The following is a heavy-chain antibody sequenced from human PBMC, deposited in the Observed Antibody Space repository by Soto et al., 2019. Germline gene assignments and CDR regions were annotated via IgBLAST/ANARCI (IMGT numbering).Heavy chain of an antibody. CDR2: ISSSSSYI. V-gene: IGHV3-21*01. CDR3: ARVPTPDYYDSSGYY. CDR1: GFTFSSYS. D-gene: IGHD3-22*01. Sequence: PGGSLRLSCAASGFTFSSYSMNWVRQAPGKGLEWVSSISSSSSYIYYADSVKGRFTISRDNAKNSLYLQMNSLRAEDTAVYYCARVPTPDYYDSSGYYWGQGTLVTVS. J-gene: IGHJ4*02.